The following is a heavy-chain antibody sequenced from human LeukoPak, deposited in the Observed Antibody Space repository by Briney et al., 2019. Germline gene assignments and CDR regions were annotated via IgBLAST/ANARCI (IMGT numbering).Heavy chain of an antibody. J-gene: IGHJ3*02. D-gene: IGHD1-26*01. Sequence: PGASLRLSCAASGFTFSSHAMSWVRQARGKGLEWVSAISGSGGSTYYADSVKGRFTISRDNSKNTLYLQMNSLRAEDTAVYYCAKESGSYFDAFDIWGQGTMVSVSS. V-gene: IGHV3-23*01. CDR1: GFTFSSHA. CDR3: AKESGSYFDAFDI. CDR2: ISGSGGST.